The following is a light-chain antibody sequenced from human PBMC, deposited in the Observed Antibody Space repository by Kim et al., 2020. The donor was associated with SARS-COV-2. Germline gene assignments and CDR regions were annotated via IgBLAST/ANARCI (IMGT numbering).Light chain of an antibody. V-gene: IGKV1-5*03. Sequence: ASIGDRVTISCRANKSISSWLAWYQQKPGKAPKLLIYKTSYLESGVPSGFSGSGSGTEFTLTIASLQPDDFSTYYCQQYDKDPYSFGQGTKVDIK. CDR1: KSISSW. J-gene: IGKJ2*03. CDR2: KTS. CDR3: QQYDKDPYS.